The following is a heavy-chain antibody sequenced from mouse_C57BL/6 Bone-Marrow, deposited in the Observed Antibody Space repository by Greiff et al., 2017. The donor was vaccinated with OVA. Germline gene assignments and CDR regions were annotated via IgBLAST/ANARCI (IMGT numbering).Heavy chain of an antibody. CDR3: ARGGDGPRAMDY. CDR1: GFTFSSYA. J-gene: IGHJ4*01. V-gene: IGHV5-4*01. CDR2: ISDGGSYT. D-gene: IGHD2-3*01. Sequence: EVHLVESGGGLVKPGGSLKLSCAASGFTFSSYAMSWVRQTPEKRLEWVATISDGGSYTYYPDNVKGRFTISRDNAKNNLYLQMSHLKSEDTAMYYCARGGDGPRAMDYWGQGTSVTVSS.